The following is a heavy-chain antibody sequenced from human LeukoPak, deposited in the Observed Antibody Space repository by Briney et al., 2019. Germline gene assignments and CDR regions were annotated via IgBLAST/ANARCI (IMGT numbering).Heavy chain of an antibody. Sequence: GGSLRLSCAASGFTFSSYGMHWVRQAPGKGLEWVAVIWYDGSNKYYADSVKGRFTISRDNSKNTLYLQMNSLRAEDTAVYYCARDCGPGYSSGWYPFHKTQNWFDPWGQGTLVTVSS. CDR2: IWYDGSNK. V-gene: IGHV3-33*01. CDR1: GFTFSSYG. D-gene: IGHD6-19*01. J-gene: IGHJ5*02. CDR3: ARDCGPGYSSGWYPFHKTQNWFDP.